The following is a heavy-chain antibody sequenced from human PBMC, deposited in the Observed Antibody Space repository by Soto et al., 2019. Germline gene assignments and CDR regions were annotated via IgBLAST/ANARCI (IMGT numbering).Heavy chain of an antibody. J-gene: IGHJ3*02. CDR2: ISGSGGST. V-gene: IGHV3-23*01. Sequence: GGSLRLSCAASGFTFSSYAMSWVRQAPGKGLEWVSAISGSGGSTYYADSVKGRFTISRDNSKNTLYLQMNSLRAEDTAVYSCARPRGAARLGDAFDIWGQGTMVTVSS. CDR3: ARPRGAARLGDAFDI. D-gene: IGHD6-6*01. CDR1: GFTFSSYA.